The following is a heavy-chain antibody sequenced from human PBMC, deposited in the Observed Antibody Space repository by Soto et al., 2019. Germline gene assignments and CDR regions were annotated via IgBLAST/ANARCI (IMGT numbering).Heavy chain of an antibody. CDR1: GGTFSSYA. CDR2: IIPFFGTA. D-gene: IGHD5-18*01. J-gene: IGHJ6*02. CDR3: ARDWGSPNVDTAMVTAYLDYYYGMDV. V-gene: IGHV1-69*13. Sequence: SVKVSCNASGGTFSSYAISWVRQAPGQGLEWMGGIIPFFGTANYAQKFQGRVTITADESTSTAYMELSSLRSEDTAVYYCARDWGSPNVDTAMVTAYLDYYYGMDVWGQGTTVTVSS.